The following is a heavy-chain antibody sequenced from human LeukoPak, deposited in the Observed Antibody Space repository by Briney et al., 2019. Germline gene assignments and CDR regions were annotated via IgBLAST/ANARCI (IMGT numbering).Heavy chain of an antibody. V-gene: IGHV3-48*01. CDR1: GFSFSSHS. CDR2: ICAYNVI. J-gene: IGHJ6*03. Sequence: GGSLRLSCVGSGFSFSSHSMKWVRQAPGKGLEWISYICAYNVIYYADSVKGRFTVSRDNAKNSLFLQMIILRAEDTAIYYCARDPTLARPYYMDVWGKGPTVTVSS. CDR3: ARDPTLARPYYMDV. D-gene: IGHD1-1*01.